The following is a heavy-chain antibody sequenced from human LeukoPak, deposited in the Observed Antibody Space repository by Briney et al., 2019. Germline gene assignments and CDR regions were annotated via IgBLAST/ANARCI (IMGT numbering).Heavy chain of an antibody. V-gene: IGHV3-30*18. J-gene: IGHJ3*02. D-gene: IGHD3-16*01. CDR3: AKVKGEVIGAFDI. CDR1: RFTFSSYG. Sequence: PGRSLRLSCAASRFTFSSYGMHWVRRAPGKGLEWVAVISYDGNNRYYADSVKGRFTISRYNSKNTLYLQMNSLRAEDTAVYYCAKVKGEVIGAFDIWGQGTMVTVSS. CDR2: ISYDGNNR.